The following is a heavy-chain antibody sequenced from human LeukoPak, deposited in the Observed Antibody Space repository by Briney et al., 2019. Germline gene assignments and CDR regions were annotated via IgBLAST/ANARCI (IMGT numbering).Heavy chain of an antibody. CDR3: ARVGTPMVTIVAPYYMDV. D-gene: IGHD5-18*01. CDR2: ISSSGSTI. Sequence: QPGGSLRLSCAASGFTFSSYEMNWVRQAPGKGLEWVSYISSSGSTIYYADSVKGRFTISRDNAKNSLYLQMNSLRAEDTAVFYCARVGTPMVTIVAPYYMDVWGKGTTVTVSS. CDR1: GFTFSSYE. V-gene: IGHV3-48*03. J-gene: IGHJ6*03.